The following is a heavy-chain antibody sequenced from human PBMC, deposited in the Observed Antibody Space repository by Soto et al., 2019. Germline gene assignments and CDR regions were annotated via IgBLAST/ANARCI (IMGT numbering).Heavy chain of an antibody. V-gene: IGHV1-69*05. CDR2: IVPNVGTV. CDR3: ARGITGTTSFDY. D-gene: IGHD1-7*01. CDR1: GGTLSSFINYP. J-gene: IGHJ4*02. Sequence: SVKVSCKASGGTLSSFINYPINWVRQAPGQGLEWMGGIVPNVGTVNYAQKFQGRVTITRDTSASTAYMELSSLRSEDTAVYYCARGITGTTSFDYWGQGTLVTVSS.